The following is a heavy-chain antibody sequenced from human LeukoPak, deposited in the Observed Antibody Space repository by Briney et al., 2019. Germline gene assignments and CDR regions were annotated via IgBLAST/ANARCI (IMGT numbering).Heavy chain of an antibody. CDR1: GFTFSSYE. D-gene: IGHD3-10*01. CDR2: ISSSGSTI. J-gene: IGHJ4*02. V-gene: IGHV3-48*03. CDR3: TRHENYYGSGDEDY. Sequence: GGSLRLSCAASGFTFSSYEMNWVRQAPGKGLEWVSYISSSGSTIYYADSVKGRFTISRDDAKNSLYLQMNSLKTEDTAVYYCTRHENYYGSGDEDYWGQGTLVTVSS.